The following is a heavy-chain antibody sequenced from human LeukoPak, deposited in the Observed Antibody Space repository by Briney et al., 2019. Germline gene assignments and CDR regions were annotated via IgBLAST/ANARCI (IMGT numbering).Heavy chain of an antibody. CDR3: ARSDHNSWNAFDI. CDR2: INPNNGNL. V-gene: IGHV1-8*03. J-gene: IGHJ3*02. D-gene: IGHD1-26*01. Sequence: ASVKVSCKASGYTFTGYSMHWVRQAPGQGLEWMGWINPNNGNLGYAQKFQGRVTITRNTPISTAYMELSSLTSEDTAVYYCARSDHNSWNAFDIWGQGTMVTVSS. CDR1: GYTFTGYS.